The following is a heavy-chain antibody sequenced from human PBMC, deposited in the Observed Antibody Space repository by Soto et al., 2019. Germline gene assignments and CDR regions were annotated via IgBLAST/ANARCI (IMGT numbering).Heavy chain of an antibody. J-gene: IGHJ4*02. D-gene: IGHD2-2*01. V-gene: IGHV3-23*01. CDR3: AKAFLPHVVPAARDFDY. Sequence: GGSLRLSCAASGFTFSSYAMSWVRQAPGKGLEWVSAISGSGGSTYYADSVKGRFTISRDNSKNTLYLQMNSLRAEDTAVYYCAKAFLPHVVPAARDFDYWGQGTLVTVSS. CDR1: GFTFSSYA. CDR2: ISGSGGST.